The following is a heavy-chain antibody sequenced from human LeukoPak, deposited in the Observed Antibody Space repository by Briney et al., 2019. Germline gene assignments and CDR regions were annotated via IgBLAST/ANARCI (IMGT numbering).Heavy chain of an antibody. D-gene: IGHD2-15*01. CDR2: ISGSGGST. CDR3: AKYRVVYYYYYMDV. J-gene: IGHJ6*03. CDR1: GFTFSSYA. Sequence: PGGSLRLSCAASGFTFSSYAMSWVRQAPGKGLEWVSAISGSGGSTYYADSVKGRFTISRDNSKNTLYLQMSGLRAEDTAVYYCAKYRVVYYYYYMDVWGKGTTVTVSS. V-gene: IGHV3-23*01.